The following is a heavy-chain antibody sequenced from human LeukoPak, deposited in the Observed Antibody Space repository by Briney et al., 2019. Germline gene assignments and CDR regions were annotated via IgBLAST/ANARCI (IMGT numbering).Heavy chain of an antibody. Sequence: NASETLSLTCGVSGGSISGTNWWSWVRQPPGQGLEWIGEISQAGQTNYNPSLNGRVTMSLDKSSNQLSLHLTSVTAADTATYFCSRESGPFCPFGYWGQGTLVIVSS. CDR2: ISQAGQT. CDR3: SRESGPFCPFGY. J-gene: IGHJ4*02. CDR1: GGSISGTNW. V-gene: IGHV4/OR15-8*02. D-gene: IGHD1-26*01.